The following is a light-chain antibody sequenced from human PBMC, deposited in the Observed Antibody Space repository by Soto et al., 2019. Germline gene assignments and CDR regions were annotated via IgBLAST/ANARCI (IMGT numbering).Light chain of an antibody. CDR3: QQSYSTPPWT. CDR2: AAS. Sequence: DIQMTQSPSYLSASVGDRVTLTSRASQSISRNLNWYQQKPGKAPKLLIYAASSLQSGVPSRFSGSGSGTDFTLTISSLQPEDFATYYCQQSYSTPPWTVGQGTKVDIK. CDR1: QSISRN. J-gene: IGKJ1*01. V-gene: IGKV1-39*01.